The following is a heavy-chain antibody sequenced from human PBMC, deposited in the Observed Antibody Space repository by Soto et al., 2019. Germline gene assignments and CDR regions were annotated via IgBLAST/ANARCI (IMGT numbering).Heavy chain of an antibody. CDR2: INHSGST. V-gene: IGHV4-34*01. CDR3: ARPERY. J-gene: IGHJ4*02. Sequence: QVQLQQWGAGLLKPSETLSLTCAVYGGSFSGYYWSWIRQPPGKGLEWIGEINHSGSTNYNPSLKSRVPISVDTSKTQFSLNLSSVTAAETAFYYWARPERYWGQGTRFPVSS. CDR1: GGSFSGYY. D-gene: IGHD1-1*01.